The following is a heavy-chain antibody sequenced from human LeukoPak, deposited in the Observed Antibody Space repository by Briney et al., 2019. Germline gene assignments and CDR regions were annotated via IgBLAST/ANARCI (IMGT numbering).Heavy chain of an antibody. J-gene: IGHJ4*02. V-gene: IGHV3-21*01. D-gene: IGHD3-9*01. CDR1: GFTFNSYS. Sequence: GSLRLSCSAFGFTFNSYSMDWVRQAPGKGLEWVSSISSSSTYIYYADSAKGRFVISRDSANNSVYLQMNSLRAEDTAVYYCSRDGIFTGWGQGTLVTVSS. CDR3: SRDGIFTG. CDR2: ISSSSTYI.